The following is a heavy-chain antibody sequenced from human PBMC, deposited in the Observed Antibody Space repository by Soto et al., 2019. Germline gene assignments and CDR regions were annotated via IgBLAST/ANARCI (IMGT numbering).Heavy chain of an antibody. J-gene: IGHJ3*02. D-gene: IGHD3-3*01. V-gene: IGHV4-59*01. CDR3: ARTRDFWSGNDAFDI. CDR1: GYTFTSYG. Sequence: SCKASGYTFTSYGISWIRQPPGKGLEWIGYMYYSGSTNYNPSLKSRVTISLDTSKNQFSLKLSSVTAADTAVYFCARTRDFWSGNDAFDIWGQGTMVTVSS. CDR2: MYYSGST.